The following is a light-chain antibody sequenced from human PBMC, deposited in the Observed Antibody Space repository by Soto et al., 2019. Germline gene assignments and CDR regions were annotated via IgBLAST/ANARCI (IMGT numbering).Light chain of an antibody. V-gene: IGKV3-15*01. Sequence: EIVMTQSPATLSVSPGERATLSCRASQSVRTNLAWYQLKPGQSPRLLIYSASTRATGIPARLSGSGSGTEFIRTISNLQSEDFAVYYCQQYDTWPLASGQGTKLEIK. CDR2: SAS. J-gene: IGKJ2*01. CDR1: QSVRTN. CDR3: QQYDTWPLA.